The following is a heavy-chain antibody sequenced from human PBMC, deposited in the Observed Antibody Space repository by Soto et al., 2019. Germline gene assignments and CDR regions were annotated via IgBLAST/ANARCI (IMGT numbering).Heavy chain of an antibody. J-gene: IGHJ4*02. D-gene: IGHD6-13*01. Sequence: ASVKVSCKASGYTFTSYDINWVRQATGQGLEWMGWMNPNSGNTGYAQKFQGRVTMTRNTSISTAYIALSSLRSEDTAVYYCARGPPIYSSSWTKASDYWGQGTLVTVSS. CDR2: MNPNSGNT. CDR3: ARGPPIYSSSWTKASDY. CDR1: GYTFTSYD. V-gene: IGHV1-8*01.